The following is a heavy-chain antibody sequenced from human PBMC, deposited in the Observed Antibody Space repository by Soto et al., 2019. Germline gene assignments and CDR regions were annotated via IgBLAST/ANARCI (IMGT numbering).Heavy chain of an antibody. Sequence: QVQLVQSGAEVKKPGSSVKVSCKASGGTFSSYAISWVRQAPGQGLEWMGGIIPIFGTANYAQKFQGRVTITDDESTSTAYMELRSLRSEDTAVYYCARDMGVPGVAGTNWFDPWGQGTLVTVSS. CDR3: ARDMGVPGVAGTNWFDP. J-gene: IGHJ5*02. CDR1: GGTFSSYA. V-gene: IGHV1-69*01. CDR2: IIPIFGTA. D-gene: IGHD6-19*01.